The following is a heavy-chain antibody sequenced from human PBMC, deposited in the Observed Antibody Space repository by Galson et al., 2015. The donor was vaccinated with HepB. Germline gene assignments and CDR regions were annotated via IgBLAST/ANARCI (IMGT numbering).Heavy chain of an antibody. J-gene: IGHJ1*01. V-gene: IGHV1-2*06. CDR2: INPNSGGT. D-gene: IGHD1-26*01. Sequence: SVKVFCKASGYTFTGYYMHWVRQAPGQGLEWMGRINPNSGGTNYAQKFQGRVTMTRDTSISTAYMELSRLRSDDTAVYYCARASGSYGYAEYFQHWGQGTLVTVSS. CDR3: ARASGSYGYAEYFQH. CDR1: GYTFTGYY.